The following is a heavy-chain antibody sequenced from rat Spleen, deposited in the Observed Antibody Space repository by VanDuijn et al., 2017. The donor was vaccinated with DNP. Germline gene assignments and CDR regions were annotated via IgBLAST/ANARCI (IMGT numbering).Heavy chain of an antibody. CDR3: ARPDY. CDR2: ITPSGGNT. J-gene: IGHJ2*01. CDR1: GFTFNTYW. V-gene: IGHV5-31*01. Sequence: EVQLVESGGGLVQPGRSLKVSCVVSGFTFNTYWMYWIRQAPGKGLEWVASITPSGGNTYFPDSVKGRFTISRNNAENTLYLQMDSLRSEDTATYYCARPDYWGQGVMVTVSS.